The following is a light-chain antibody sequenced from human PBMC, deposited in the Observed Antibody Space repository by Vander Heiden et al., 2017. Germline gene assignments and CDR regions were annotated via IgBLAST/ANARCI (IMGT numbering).Light chain of an antibody. CDR2: DVS. CDR3: NSYTSSSTYVV. CDR1: SSDVGGYNY. J-gene: IGLJ2*01. V-gene: IGLV2-14*03. Sequence: QSALTQPASVSGSPGQSITISCTGTSSDVGGYNYVSWYRQHPGKAPKLIIYDVSYRPSGVSNRFAGSKSGNTASLTISGLQAEDEADYYCNSYTSSSTYVVFGGGTKLTVL.